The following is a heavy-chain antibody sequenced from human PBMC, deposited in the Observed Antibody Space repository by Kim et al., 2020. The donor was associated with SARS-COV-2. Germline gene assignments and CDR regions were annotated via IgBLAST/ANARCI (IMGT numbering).Heavy chain of an antibody. CDR2: ISSSSSYI. Sequence: GGSLRLSCAASGFTFSSYSMNWVRQAPGKGLEWVSSISSSSSYIYYADSVKGRFTISRDNAKNSLYLQMNSLRAEDTAVYYCARDSPPLYDFWSGYSAHDYYYYGMDVWGQGTTVTVSS. V-gene: IGHV3-21*01. CDR1: GFTFSSYS. CDR3: ARDSPPLYDFWSGYSAHDYYYYGMDV. D-gene: IGHD3-3*01. J-gene: IGHJ6*02.